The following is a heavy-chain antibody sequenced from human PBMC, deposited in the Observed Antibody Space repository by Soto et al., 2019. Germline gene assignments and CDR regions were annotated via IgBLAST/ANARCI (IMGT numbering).Heavy chain of an antibody. D-gene: IGHD3-3*01. CDR1: GGYISSSSYY. CDR2: IYYSGST. J-gene: IGHJ5*02. CDR3: ASERDFWSGYRNWFDP. Sequence: SETMSVTCTVAGGYISSSSYYWGWIRKPPGKGLEWIGSIYYSGSTYYNPSLKSRVTISVDTSKNQFSLKLSSVTAADTAVYYCASERDFWSGYRNWFDPWGQGTLVTVSS. V-gene: IGHV4-39*01.